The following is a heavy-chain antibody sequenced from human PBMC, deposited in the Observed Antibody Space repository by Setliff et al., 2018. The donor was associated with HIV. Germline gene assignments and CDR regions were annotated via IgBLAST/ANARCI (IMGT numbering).Heavy chain of an antibody. J-gene: IGHJ5*02. CDR2: ISPDGTRN. Sequence: ETLSLSCAASGFTFGNFWMHWVRQAPGKGLEWVASISPDGTRNHCVGSVKGRFTASRDNAKNSLYLQMNSLRAEDTAVYFCARVLLITNAVYGVVSNRFDPWGRGSQVTV. D-gene: IGHD3-3*01. V-gene: IGHV3-7*03. CDR3: ARVLLITNAVYGVVSNRFDP. CDR1: GFTFGNFW.